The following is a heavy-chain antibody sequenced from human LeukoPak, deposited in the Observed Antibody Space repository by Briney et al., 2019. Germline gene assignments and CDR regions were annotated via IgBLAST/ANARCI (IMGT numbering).Heavy chain of an antibody. CDR3: ARGRSGYYDFWSGYYTGGYYFDY. CDR1: GYTFTSYG. D-gene: IGHD3-3*01. J-gene: IGHJ4*02. V-gene: IGHV1-18*01. CDR2: ISAYNGNT. Sequence: ASVKVSCTASGYTFTSYGISWVRQAPGQGLEWMGWISAYNGNTNYAQKLQGRVTMTTDTSTSTAYMELRSLRSDDTAVYYCARGRSGYYDFWSGYYTGGYYFDYWGQGTLVTVSS.